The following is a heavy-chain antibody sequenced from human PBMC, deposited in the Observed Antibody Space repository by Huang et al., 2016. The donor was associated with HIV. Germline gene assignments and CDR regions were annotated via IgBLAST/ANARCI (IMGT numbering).Heavy chain of an antibody. CDR2: INHSGKT. CDR3: AREKAADSAWYGVYYFDY. Sequence: QVQLRQWGAGLVKPSETLSLTCAVYGGSFSGYYWTWIRQSPGKGLEWIGEINHSGKTNYQPSLKSRVTISKDTAKNQFSLQLTSVSAADTGVYFCAREKAADSAWYGVYYFDYWGDGALVTVTS. CDR1: GGSFSGYY. V-gene: IGHV4-34*01. D-gene: IGHD6-19*01. J-gene: IGHJ5*01.